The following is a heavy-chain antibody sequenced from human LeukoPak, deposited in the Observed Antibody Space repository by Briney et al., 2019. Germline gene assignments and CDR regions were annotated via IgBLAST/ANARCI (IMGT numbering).Heavy chain of an antibody. CDR3: ATGSSTTTGAFDI. J-gene: IGHJ3*02. D-gene: IGHD1-1*01. CDR1: GYTLTELS. V-gene: IGHV1-24*01. CDR2: FDPEDGET. Sequence: ASVKVSCKVSGYTLTELSMHWVRQAPGKGLEWMGGFDPEDGETIYAQKFQGRVTMTEDTSTDTAYMELSSLRSEDTAVYYRATGSSTTTGAFDIGGQGTMVTVSS.